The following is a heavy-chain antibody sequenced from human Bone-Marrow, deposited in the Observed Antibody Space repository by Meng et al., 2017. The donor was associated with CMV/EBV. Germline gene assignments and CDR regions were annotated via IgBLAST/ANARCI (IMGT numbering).Heavy chain of an antibody. Sequence: GAALKISCAASGFTFSSYAMHWVRQAPGKGLEWVAVISYDGSNKYYADSVKGRFTISRDNSKNTLYLQMNSLRAEDTAVYYCATAGGLSPGIAAAGTLDYWGQGTLVTVSS. CDR1: GFTFSSYA. CDR2: ISYDGSNK. CDR3: ATAGGLSPGIAAAGTLDY. J-gene: IGHJ4*02. V-gene: IGHV3-30*04. D-gene: IGHD6-13*01.